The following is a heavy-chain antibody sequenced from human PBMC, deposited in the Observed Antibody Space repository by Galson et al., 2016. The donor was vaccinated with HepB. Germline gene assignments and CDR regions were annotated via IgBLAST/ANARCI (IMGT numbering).Heavy chain of an antibody. CDR2: ITPGSTFT. J-gene: IGHJ5*02. D-gene: IGHD6-13*01. Sequence: SLRLSCAASGFILNTYTMTWVRQAPGQGLEWVSSITPGSTFTHFADSVRVRFTISRDDAENSLYLQMNSLRAGDTALYYCARVVTPMAAANRGFGSWGQGTQVVVSS. V-gene: IGHV3-21*01. CDR1: GFILNTYT. CDR3: ARVVTPMAAANRGFGS.